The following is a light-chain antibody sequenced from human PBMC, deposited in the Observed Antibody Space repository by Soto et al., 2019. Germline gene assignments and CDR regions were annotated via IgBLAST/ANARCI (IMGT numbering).Light chain of an antibody. CDR3: QQLKNYPLT. V-gene: IGKV1-9*01. CDR2: AAS. CDR1: QGISSY. Sequence: DIQLTQSPSFLSASVGDRVTITCRASQGISSYLAWYQQKPGRAPKLLIYAASTLQSGVPARFSGSGSGTEFTLTISSLQPEDFATYHCQQLKNYPLTFGGGTKVEIK. J-gene: IGKJ4*01.